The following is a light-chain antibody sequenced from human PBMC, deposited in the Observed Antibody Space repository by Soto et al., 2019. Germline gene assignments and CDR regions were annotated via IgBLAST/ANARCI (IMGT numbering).Light chain of an antibody. V-gene: IGKV3-15*01. Sequence: ETVVTQSPGSLSVSPGERATLSCRASQSIGSNLAWYQHKPGQAPRLLISGASTRATGIPGRFSGSGSGTEFNLTISSLQSEDVAVYYCQHFNNWSSFGQGTRVEIK. CDR2: GAS. CDR1: QSIGSN. J-gene: IGKJ5*01. CDR3: QHFNNWSS.